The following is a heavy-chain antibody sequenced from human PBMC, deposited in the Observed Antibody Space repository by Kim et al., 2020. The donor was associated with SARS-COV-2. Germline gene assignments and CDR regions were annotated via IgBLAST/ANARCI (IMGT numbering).Heavy chain of an antibody. CDR1: GGSISSGGYS. CDR2: IYHSGST. V-gene: IGHV4-30-2*01. CDR3: ARDSWPMDYYFDY. Sequence: SETLSLTCAVSGGSISSGGYSWSWIRQPPGKGLEWIGYIYHSGSTYYNPSLKSRVTISVDRSKNQFSLKLSSVTAADTAVYYCARDSWPMDYYFDYWGQGTLVTVSS. D-gene: IGHD3-10*01. J-gene: IGHJ4*02.